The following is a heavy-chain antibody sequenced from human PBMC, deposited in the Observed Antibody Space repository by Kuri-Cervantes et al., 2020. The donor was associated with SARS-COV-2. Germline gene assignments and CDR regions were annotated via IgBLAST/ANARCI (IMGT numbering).Heavy chain of an antibody. V-gene: IGHV3-23*01. Sequence: GGSLRLSCAASGFSFSSYAMSWVRQAPGKGLEWVSAISGSGDNTYYADSVKGRFTISRDNSQNTVYLQMNSLRGEDTALYYCAQDVSQLGRACRYWVQGTLVTAPQ. J-gene: IGHJ4*02. D-gene: IGHD6-6*01. CDR1: GFSFSSYA. CDR3: AQDVSQLGRACRY. CDR2: ISGSGDNT.